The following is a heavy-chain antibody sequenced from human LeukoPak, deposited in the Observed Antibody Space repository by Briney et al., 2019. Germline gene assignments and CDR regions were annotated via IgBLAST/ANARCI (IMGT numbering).Heavy chain of an antibody. J-gene: IGHJ4*02. CDR2: IYHSGST. CDR3: AEGPGVRGVIHFDC. V-gene: IGHV4-38-2*02. CDR1: GYSISSGYY. D-gene: IGHD3-10*01. Sequence: SETLSLTCTVSGYSISSGYYWGWIRQPPGKGLEWIGSIYHSGSTYYNPSLKSRVTISVDTSKNQFSLKLSSVTAADTAVYYCAEGPGVRGVIHFDCWGQGTLVTVSS.